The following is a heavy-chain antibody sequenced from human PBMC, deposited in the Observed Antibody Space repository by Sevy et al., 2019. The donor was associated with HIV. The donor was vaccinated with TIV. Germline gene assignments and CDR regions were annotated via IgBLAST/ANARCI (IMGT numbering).Heavy chain of an antibody. CDR1: GFTFSNYA. CDR2: INNGGST. CDR3: ASGETTMITDLDY. Sequence: GGSLRLSCGASGFTFSNYAMSWVRQAPGKGPEWVSGINNGGSTYYADSVKGRFTISRDNSKKMVFLQMNSLRAEDTAVYYCASGETTMITDLDYWGQGALVTVSS. D-gene: IGHD3-16*01. V-gene: IGHV3-23*01. J-gene: IGHJ4*02.